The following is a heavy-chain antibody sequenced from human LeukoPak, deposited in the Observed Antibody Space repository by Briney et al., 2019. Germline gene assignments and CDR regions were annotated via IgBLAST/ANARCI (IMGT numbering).Heavy chain of an antibody. D-gene: IGHD6-19*01. CDR2: IYYSGST. Sequence: ETLSLTCTVSGCSISSSSYYWGWIRQPPGKGLEWIGSIYYSGSTYYNPSLKSRVTISVDTSKNQFSLKLSSVTAADTAVYYCASFSSGYLPASFWGQGTLVTVSS. V-gene: IGHV4-39*01. J-gene: IGHJ4*02. CDR1: GCSISSSSYY. CDR3: ASFSSGYLPASF.